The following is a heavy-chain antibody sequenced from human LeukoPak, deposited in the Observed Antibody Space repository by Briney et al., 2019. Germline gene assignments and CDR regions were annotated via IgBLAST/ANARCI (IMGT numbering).Heavy chain of an antibody. CDR2: IYYSGST. D-gene: IGHD4-11*01. CDR3: ARRPVTTGANWFDS. J-gene: IGHJ5*01. CDR1: GGSISSYY. Sequence: PSETLSLTCTVSGGSISSYYWSWIRQPPGKGLEWIGYIYYSGSTNYNPSLKSRVTISVDTSKNQFSLKLSSVTAADTAVYYCARRPVTTGANWFDSWGQGTLVTVSS. V-gene: IGHV4-59*08.